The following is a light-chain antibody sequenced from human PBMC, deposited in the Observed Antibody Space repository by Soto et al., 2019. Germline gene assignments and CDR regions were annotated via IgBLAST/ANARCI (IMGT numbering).Light chain of an antibody. J-gene: IGKJ1*01. Sequence: QMTQAAATLCVALGDRVTLRCRASQNVNSWLAWYQQKPVKAPHLLLYKVSNFQSRVTPRFSGSGSGTELTLTIRSLHRDDFATYYCPEYDPYWTFRQGTQVDIK. CDR2: KVS. CDR3: PEYDPYWT. V-gene: IGKV1-5*03. CDR1: QNVNSW.